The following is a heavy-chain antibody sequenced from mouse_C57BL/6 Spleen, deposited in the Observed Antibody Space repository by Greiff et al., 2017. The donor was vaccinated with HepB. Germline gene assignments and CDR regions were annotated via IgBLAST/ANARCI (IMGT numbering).Heavy chain of an antibody. D-gene: IGHD2-4*01. CDR2: IDPSDSET. CDR3: ARWGAYDYFFAY. CDR1: GYTFTSYW. J-gene: IGHJ3*01. Sequence: QVQLQQPGAELVRPGSSVKLSCKASGYTFTSYWMHWVKQRPIQGLEWIGNIDPSDSETHYNQKFKDKATLTVDKSSSTAYMQLSSLTSEDSAVYYCARWGAYDYFFAYGGQGTLVTVSA. V-gene: IGHV1-52*01.